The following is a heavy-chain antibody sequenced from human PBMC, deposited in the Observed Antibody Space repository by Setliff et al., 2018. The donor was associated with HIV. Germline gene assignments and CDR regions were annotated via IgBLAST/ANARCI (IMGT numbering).Heavy chain of an antibody. CDR1: GYTFTNQY. CDR2: VDPENPTT. V-gene: IGHV1-69-2*01. J-gene: IGHJ6*03. CDR3: ASERPRGNYYYSLDV. Sequence: ASVKVSCKMSGYTFTNQYIHWIQQAPGKGLEWMGLVDPENPTTIYAARFQGRVTITADTSTDTAYMELSRLRSEDTAIYYCASERPRGNYYYSLDVWGKGTTVTVSS.